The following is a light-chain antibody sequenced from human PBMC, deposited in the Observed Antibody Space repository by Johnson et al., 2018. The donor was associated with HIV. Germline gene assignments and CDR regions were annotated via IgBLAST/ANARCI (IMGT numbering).Light chain of an antibody. J-gene: IGLJ1*01. CDR3: GSWDSSLSAYV. CDR2: RNH. Sequence: QSVLTQPPSASETPGQRVTISCSGSTSNIGSNTVSWYQQLPGTAPKLLIYRNHQRPSGIPDRFSDSQSGTSATLAITGLQTGDEADYYCGSWDSSLSAYVFGTGTKVTVL. CDR1: TSNIGSNT. V-gene: IGLV1-44*01.